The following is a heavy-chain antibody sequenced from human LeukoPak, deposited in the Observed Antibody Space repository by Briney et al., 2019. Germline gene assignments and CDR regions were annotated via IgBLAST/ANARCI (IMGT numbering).Heavy chain of an antibody. CDR2: IYYSGST. D-gene: IGHD3-3*01. CDR1: GGSISSSSYY. CDR3: ARHMYYDFWSGYSMYWFDP. J-gene: IGHJ5*02. V-gene: IGHV4-39*01. Sequence: PSETLSLTCTVSGGSISSSSYYWGWIRQPPGKGLEWIGSIYYSGSTYYNPSLKSRVTISVDTSKNQFSLKLSSVTAADTAVYYCARHMYYDFWSGYSMYWFDPWGQGTLVTVSS.